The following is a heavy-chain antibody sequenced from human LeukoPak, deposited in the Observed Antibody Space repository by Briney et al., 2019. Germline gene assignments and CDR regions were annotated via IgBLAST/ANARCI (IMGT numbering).Heavy chain of an antibody. CDR3: AKDDGRGDYYYYGMDV. CDR1: GFTFSSYA. Sequence: PGGSLRLSCAASGFTFSSYAMSWVRQAPGKGPEWVSAISGSGGSTYYADSVKGRFTISRDNSKNTLYLQMNSLRAEDTAVYYCAKDDGRGDYYYYGMDVWGQGTTVTVSS. V-gene: IGHV3-23*01. D-gene: IGHD3-10*01. J-gene: IGHJ6*02. CDR2: ISGSGGST.